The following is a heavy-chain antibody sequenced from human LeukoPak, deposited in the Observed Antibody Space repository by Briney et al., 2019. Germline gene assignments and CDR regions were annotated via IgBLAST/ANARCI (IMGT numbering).Heavy chain of an antibody. J-gene: IGHJ4*02. CDR2: INPSGGRT. CDR3: AGDNTAGGPFDY. Sequence: ASVKVSCKASGNTFTSYYMHWVRQAPGQGLEWMGIINPSGGRTNYAQKFQGRVTMTRDTSTSAVYMELSSLRSEDTAMYYCAGDNTAGGPFDYWGQGTLVTVSS. CDR1: GNTFTSYY. V-gene: IGHV1-46*01. D-gene: IGHD6-13*01.